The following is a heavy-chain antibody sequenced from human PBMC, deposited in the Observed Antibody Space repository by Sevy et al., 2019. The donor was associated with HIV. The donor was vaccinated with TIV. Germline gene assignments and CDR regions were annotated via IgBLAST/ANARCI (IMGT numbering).Heavy chain of an antibody. CDR1: GYTFTSYG. V-gene: IGHV1-18*01. CDR3: ARGRGYYGSGSKGNWFDP. Sequence: VSVKVSCKASGYTFTSYGISWVRQAPGQGLEWMGWISAYNGNTNYAQKLQGRVTMTTDTSTSTAYMELRSLRSDDTAVYYCARGRGYYGSGSKGNWFDPWGQGTLVTVSS. CDR2: ISAYNGNT. D-gene: IGHD3-10*01. J-gene: IGHJ5*02.